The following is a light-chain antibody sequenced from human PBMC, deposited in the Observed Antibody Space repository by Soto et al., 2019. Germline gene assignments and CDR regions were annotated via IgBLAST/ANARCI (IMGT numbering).Light chain of an antibody. CDR3: QQYNHWPYT. Sequence: EIVMTQSPATLSVSPGERATLSCRASQSVSSNLAWHQQKPGQAPRLLIYGASTRATGIPARFSGSGSGTEFPLTINGLQSEDCAVYYCQQYNHWPYTLGQGTKLEIK. CDR2: GAS. J-gene: IGKJ2*01. V-gene: IGKV3-15*01. CDR1: QSVSSN.